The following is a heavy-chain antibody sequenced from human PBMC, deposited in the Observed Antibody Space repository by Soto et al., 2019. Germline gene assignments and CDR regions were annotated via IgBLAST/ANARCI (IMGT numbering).Heavy chain of an antibody. J-gene: IGHJ4*02. CDR3: AHRGYMYGNWDHGYFDY. V-gene: IGHV2-5*02. CDR2: IYWDDDK. Sequence: QITLKESCPTRVKPTQTLALTCTFSGFSLTTSGVGVGWIRKTPGKALEWLAVIYWDDDKRYNPSLKNRLTITKDTSKNQVVLIMADMDPVDTATYFCAHRGYMYGNWDHGYFDYWGQGTLVTVSS. D-gene: IGHD5-18*01. CDR1: GFSLTTSGVG.